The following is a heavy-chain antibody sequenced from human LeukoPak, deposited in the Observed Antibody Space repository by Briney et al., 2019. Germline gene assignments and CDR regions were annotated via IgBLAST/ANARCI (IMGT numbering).Heavy chain of an antibody. Sequence: PGGSLRLSCAASGFTCDDYGMDWVRQAPGKGLEWVSGIVWNGGSTNYADSVKGRFTISRDNAKNSLYLQMNSLRVEDTAFYYCVRDSPKTAGTYNWFDTWGRGTLVTVSS. CDR1: GFTCDDYG. CDR3: VRDSPKTAGTYNWFDT. D-gene: IGHD2-21*02. V-gene: IGHV3-20*04. CDR2: IVWNGGST. J-gene: IGHJ5*02.